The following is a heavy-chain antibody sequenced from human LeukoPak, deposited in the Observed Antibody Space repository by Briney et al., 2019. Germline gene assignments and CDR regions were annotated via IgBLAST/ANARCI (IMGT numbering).Heavy chain of an antibody. J-gene: IGHJ4*02. CDR3: ARGLSGSYHYFDY. CDR1: GFTVSSYY. Sequence: GGSLRLSCAVSGFTVSSYYMSWVRQAPGKGLEWVSVIYSGGSTYYADSVKGRFTISRDNSKNTLYLQVNSLRAEDTAVYYCARGLSGSYHYFDYWGQGTLVTVSS. D-gene: IGHD1-26*01. CDR2: IYSGGST. V-gene: IGHV3-53*01.